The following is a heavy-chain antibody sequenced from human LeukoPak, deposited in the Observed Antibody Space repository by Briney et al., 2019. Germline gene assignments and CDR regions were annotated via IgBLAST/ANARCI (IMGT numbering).Heavy chain of an antibody. Sequence: GGSLRLSCAASGFTFSSYGMHWVRQAPGKGLEWVAFIRYDGSNKYYADSVKGRFTISRDNSKNTLYLQMNSLRAEDTAVYYCAKFRKSDYDFWSGQGNYWGQGTLVTVSS. V-gene: IGHV3-30*02. J-gene: IGHJ4*02. CDR2: IRYDGSNK. CDR3: AKFRKSDYDFWSGQGNY. CDR1: GFTFSSYG. D-gene: IGHD3-3*01.